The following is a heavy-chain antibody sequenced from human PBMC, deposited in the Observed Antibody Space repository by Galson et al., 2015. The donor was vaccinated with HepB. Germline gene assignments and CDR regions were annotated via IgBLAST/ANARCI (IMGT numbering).Heavy chain of an antibody. J-gene: IGHJ3*02. CDR3: ARDYYGDYALSAFDI. CDR1: GFPFTAYW. D-gene: IGHD4-17*01. V-gene: IGHV3-7*01. CDR2: IKQYGSEK. Sequence: SLRLSCAASGFPFTAYWMSWVRQAPGKGLEWVANIKQYGSEKYYVDSVRGRFTISRDNAKNSLYLQMNSLRAEDTAVYYCARDYYGDYALSAFDIWGQGTMVTVSS.